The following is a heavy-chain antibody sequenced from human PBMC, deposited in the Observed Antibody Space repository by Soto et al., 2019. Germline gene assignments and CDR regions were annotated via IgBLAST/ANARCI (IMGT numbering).Heavy chain of an antibody. V-gene: IGHV1-69*13. Sequence: SVKVSCKASGGTFSSYAISWVRQAPGQGLEWMGGIIPIFGTANYAQKFQGRVTITADESTSTAYMELSSLRSEDTAVYYCAKSRKMDTHLGAFDICGQGTMVTVSS. J-gene: IGHJ3*02. CDR2: IIPIFGTA. D-gene: IGHD5-18*01. CDR1: GGTFSSYA. CDR3: AKSRKMDTHLGAFDI.